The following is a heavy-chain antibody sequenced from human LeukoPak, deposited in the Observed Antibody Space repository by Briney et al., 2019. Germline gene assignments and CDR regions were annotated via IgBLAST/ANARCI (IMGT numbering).Heavy chain of an antibody. Sequence: PGGSLRLSCAASGFTFSSYAMSWVRQAPGKGLEWVSAISGSGGSTYYADSVKGRFTISRDNSKNTLYLQMNSLRAEDTAVYYCARAYSSSWYPIGQSYYYYMDVWGKGTTVTVSS. D-gene: IGHD6-13*01. CDR1: GFTFSSYA. V-gene: IGHV3-23*01. J-gene: IGHJ6*03. CDR2: ISGSGGST. CDR3: ARAYSSSWYPIGQSYYYYMDV.